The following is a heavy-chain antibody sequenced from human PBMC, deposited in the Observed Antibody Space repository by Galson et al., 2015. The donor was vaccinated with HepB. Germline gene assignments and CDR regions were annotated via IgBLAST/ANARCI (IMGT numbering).Heavy chain of an antibody. Sequence: SVKVSCKASGYTFSNYPITWVRQAPGQGLEWVGWISVHNGDTLYAQKMQGRVTMTTDTSTSTAYMEVRRLRSDDTAIYYCARDNSGYGFDIWGQGTMVTVSP. J-gene: IGHJ3*02. D-gene: IGHD5-12*01. V-gene: IGHV1-18*01. CDR2: ISVHNGDT. CDR1: GYTFSNYP. CDR3: ARDNSGYGFDI.